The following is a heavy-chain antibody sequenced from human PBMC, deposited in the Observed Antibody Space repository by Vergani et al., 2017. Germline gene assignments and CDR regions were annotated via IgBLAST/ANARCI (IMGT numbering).Heavy chain of an antibody. CDR1: GFTFSSYW. J-gene: IGHJ2*01. Sequence: EVQLVESGGGLVQPGGSLRLSCAASGFTFSSYWMSWVRQAPGKGLEWVANIKQDGSEKYYADSVKGRFTISRDNSKNTLYLQMNSLRAEDTAVYYCAKDAAKKYGDYFLWYFDLWGRGTLVTVSS. CDR3: AKDAAKKYGDYFLWYFDL. V-gene: IGHV3-7*01. CDR2: IKQDGSEK. D-gene: IGHD4-17*01.